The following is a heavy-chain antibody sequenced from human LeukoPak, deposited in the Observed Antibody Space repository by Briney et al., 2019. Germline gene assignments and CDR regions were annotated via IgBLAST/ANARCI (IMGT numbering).Heavy chain of an antibody. CDR1: GFTFITYW. D-gene: IGHD6-13*01. CDR3: ASGQQLGY. J-gene: IGHJ4*02. CDR2: IKQDGSEK. Sequence: GGSLRLSCAASGFTFITYWMSWVRQAPAKGLEWVANIKQDGSEKHYVDFVKDRFTISRDNAKNSLYLQMNSLRAEDTAVYYCASGQQLGYWGQGTLVTVSS. V-gene: IGHV3-7*03.